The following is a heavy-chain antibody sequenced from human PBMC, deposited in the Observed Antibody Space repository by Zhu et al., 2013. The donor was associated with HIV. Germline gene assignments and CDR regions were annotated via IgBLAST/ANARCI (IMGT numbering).Heavy chain of an antibody. D-gene: IGHD6-13*01. J-gene: IGHJ4*02. CDR2: INPNSGGT. V-gene: IGHV1-2*02. CDR3: ARIAAAGHPFDY. Sequence: QVQLVQSGAEVKKPGSSVNVSCKASGGTFSSYAISWVRQAPGQGLEWMGWINPNSGGTNYAQKFQGRVTMTRDTSISTAYMELSRLRSDDTAVYYCARIAAAGHPFDYWGQGTLVTVSS. CDR1: GGTFSSYA.